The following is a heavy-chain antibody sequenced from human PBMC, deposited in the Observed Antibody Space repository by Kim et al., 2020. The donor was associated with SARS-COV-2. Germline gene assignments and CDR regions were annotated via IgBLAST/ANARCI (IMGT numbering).Heavy chain of an antibody. D-gene: IGHD3-22*01. Sequence: SVKVSCKASGGTFSSYAISWVRQAPGQGLEWMGGIIPIFGTANYAQKFQGRVTITADESTSTAYMELSSLRSEDTAVYYCAASGYWEYYFDYWGQGTLVTVSS. CDR1: GGTFSSYA. V-gene: IGHV1-69*13. J-gene: IGHJ4*02. CDR2: IIPIFGTA. CDR3: AASGYWEYYFDY.